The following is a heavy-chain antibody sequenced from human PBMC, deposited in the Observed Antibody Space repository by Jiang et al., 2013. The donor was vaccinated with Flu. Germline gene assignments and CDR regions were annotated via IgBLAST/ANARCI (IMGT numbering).Heavy chain of an antibody. V-gene: IGHV5-51*01. D-gene: IGHD1-1*01. Sequence: GAEVKKPGESLKISCKGSGYSFTSYWIGWVRQMPGKGLEWMGIIYPGDSDTRYSPSFQGQVTISADKSISTAYLQWSSLKASDTAMYYCARPQYWNDPIFDAFDIWGQGTMVTVSS. CDR3: ARPQYWNDPIFDAFDI. J-gene: IGHJ3*02. CDR2: IYPGDSDT. CDR1: GYSFTSYW.